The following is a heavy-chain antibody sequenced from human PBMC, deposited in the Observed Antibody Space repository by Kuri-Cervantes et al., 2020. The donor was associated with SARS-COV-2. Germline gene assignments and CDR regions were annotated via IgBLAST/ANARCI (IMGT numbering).Heavy chain of an antibody. CDR1: GFTVSANY. Sequence: GGSLRLSCAVSGFTVSANYMTWVRQPPGKGLEWVSVIYSGGTTYYADSVKGRFTISRDNSKNTLHLQMNSLRSEDTAVYYCARGFRSATGPDYWGQGTRVTVSS. V-gene: IGHV3-66*02. CDR2: IYSGGTT. D-gene: IGHD4-17*01. CDR3: ARGFRSATGPDY. J-gene: IGHJ4*02.